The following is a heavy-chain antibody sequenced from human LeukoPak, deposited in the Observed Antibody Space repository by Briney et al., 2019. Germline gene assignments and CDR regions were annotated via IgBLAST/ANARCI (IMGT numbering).Heavy chain of an antibody. D-gene: IGHD5-12*01. CDR3: VRVLNGYDFYYYYYMDV. CDR1: EFTFSGYA. J-gene: IGHJ6*03. CDR2: ISGSGGST. V-gene: IGHV3-23*01. Sequence: PGGSLRLSCAASEFTFSGYAMNWVRQAPGKGLEWVSAISGSGGSTYYADSVKGRFTISRDNSKNTLYLQMNSLRAEDTAVYYCVRVLNGYDFYYYYYMDVWGKGTTATISS.